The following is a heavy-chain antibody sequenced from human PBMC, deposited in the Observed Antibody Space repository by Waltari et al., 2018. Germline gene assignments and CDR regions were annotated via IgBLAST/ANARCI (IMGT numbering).Heavy chain of an antibody. Sequence: QVQLQESGPGLVKPSETRSVTCRVSGGSISTYYWNWIRQTPGKGLEWIVYISSSGQTNYNPSLKSRVSVSLDTSKTRFSLRLSSVTAADTAVYYCARATYYDFSSGYSFDNWGQGTLVTVSS. V-gene: IGHV4-59*01. J-gene: IGHJ4*02. D-gene: IGHD3-3*01. CDR3: ARATYYDFSSGYSFDN. CDR2: ISSSGQT. CDR1: GGSISTYY.